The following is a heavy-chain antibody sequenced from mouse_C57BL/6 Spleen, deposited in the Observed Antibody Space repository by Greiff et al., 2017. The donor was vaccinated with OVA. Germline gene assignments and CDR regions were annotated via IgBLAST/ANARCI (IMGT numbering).Heavy chain of an antibody. CDR1: GYTFTEYT. V-gene: IGHV1-62-2*01. D-gene: IGHD1-1*01. CDR3: ARHEEGFIYYYGSSSWFAY. Sequence: VKLVESGAELVKPGASVKLSCKASGYTFTEYTIHWVKQRSGQGLEWIGWFYPGSGSIKYNEKFKDKATLTADKSSSTVYMELSRLTSEDSAVYFCARHEEGFIYYYGSSSWFAYWGQGTLVTVSA. J-gene: IGHJ3*01. CDR2: FYPGSGSI.